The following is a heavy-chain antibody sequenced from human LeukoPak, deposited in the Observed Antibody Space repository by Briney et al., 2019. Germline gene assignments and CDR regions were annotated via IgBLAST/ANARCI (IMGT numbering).Heavy chain of an antibody. D-gene: IGHD3-22*01. J-gene: IGHJ4*02. V-gene: IGHV2-5*02. CDR1: GFSLSTSGVG. CDR3: AHTYSSGYSLYFDY. Sequence: SGPTLVKPTQTLTLTCTFSGFSLSTSGVGVGWIRQPPGKALEWLALIYWDDDKRYSPSLKSRLTITKDTSKNQVVLTMTNMDPVGTATYYCAHTYSSGYSLYFDYWGQGTLVTVSS. CDR2: IYWDDDK.